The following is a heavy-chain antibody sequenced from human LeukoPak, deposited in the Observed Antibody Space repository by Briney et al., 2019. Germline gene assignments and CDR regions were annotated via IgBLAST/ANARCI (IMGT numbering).Heavy chain of an antibody. CDR3: ARGRVARLPYFDY. D-gene: IGHD3-16*01. V-gene: IGHV4-59*13. Sequence: PSETLSLTCAFSGGSFSSYYWSWIRQTPGKGLEWIGYIYFSGSTDYNPSLQNRVTLSIDTSKNQYSLKLSSVTAADTALYSCARGRVARLPYFDYWGQGILVTVSS. CDR2: IYFSGST. J-gene: IGHJ4*02. CDR1: GGSFSSYY.